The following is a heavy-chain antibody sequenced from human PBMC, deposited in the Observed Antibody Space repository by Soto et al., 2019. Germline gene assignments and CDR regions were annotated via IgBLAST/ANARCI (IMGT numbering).Heavy chain of an antibody. V-gene: IGHV3-21*04. CDR3: ARDHLWFGEQDSSYMDV. D-gene: IGHD3-10*01. J-gene: IGHJ6*03. CDR1: GFTFSSYS. Sequence: GGSLRLSCAASGFTFSSYSMNWVRQAPGEGLEWVSSISSSGSTIYYADSVKGRCTISRGNAKNSLYLQMNSLRAEDTAVYYCARDHLWFGEQDSSYMDVWAKGTTVTVSS. CDR2: ISSSGSTI.